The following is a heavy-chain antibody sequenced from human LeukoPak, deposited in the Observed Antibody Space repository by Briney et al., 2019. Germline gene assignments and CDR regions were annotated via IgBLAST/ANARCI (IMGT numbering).Heavy chain of an antibody. V-gene: IGHV1-69*05. D-gene: IGHD2-21*02. J-gene: IGHJ4*02. CDR1: GGTFSSYA. Sequence: GASVKVSCKASGGTFSSYANSWVRQTPGQGLEWMGGIIPIFGTANYAQKFQGRVTITTDESTSTAYMELSSLRSEDTAVYYCARGPISGAYCGGDCYSWYFDYWGQGTLVTVSS. CDR2: IIPIFGTA. CDR3: ARGPISGAYCGGDCYSWYFDY.